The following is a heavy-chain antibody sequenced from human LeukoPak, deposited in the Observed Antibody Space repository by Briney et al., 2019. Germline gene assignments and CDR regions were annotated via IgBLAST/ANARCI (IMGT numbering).Heavy chain of an antibody. CDR2: ISSSSSYI. D-gene: IGHD2-8*02. J-gene: IGHJ4*02. CDR1: GFTFSSYS. V-gene: IGHV3-21*06. Sequence: GGSLRLSCAASGFTFSSYSMNWVRQAPGKGLEWVSSISSSSSYIYYADSVKGRFTISRDNAQNSLYLQMGSLRVEDTAMYYCARDGYWCRDYWGQGTLVIVSS. CDR3: ARDGYWCRDY.